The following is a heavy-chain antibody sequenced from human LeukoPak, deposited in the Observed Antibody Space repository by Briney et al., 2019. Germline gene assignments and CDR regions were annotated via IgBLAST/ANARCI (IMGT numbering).Heavy chain of an antibody. J-gene: IGHJ4*02. CDR2: ISAYNGKT. V-gene: IGHV1-18*01. Sequence: ASVKVSCKAFGYTFTSYGISWLRQAPGQGVEWMGWISAYNGKTNYVQDLQGRLTFTTDASTNTAYMELRNLRSDDTAAYFCARPDPKNSGHDYFDYWGQGTLVTVSS. D-gene: IGHD5-12*01. CDR3: ARPDPKNSGHDYFDY. CDR1: GYTFTSYG.